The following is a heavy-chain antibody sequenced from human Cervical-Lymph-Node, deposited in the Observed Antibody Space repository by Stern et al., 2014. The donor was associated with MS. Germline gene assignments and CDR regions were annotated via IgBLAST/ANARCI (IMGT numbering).Heavy chain of an antibody. D-gene: IGHD3-16*01. J-gene: IGHJ4*02. V-gene: IGHV3-11*01. Sequence: EQLVESGGGLVKPGGSLRLSCRISGSNFSDSYINRIRQDPGKGLEWISYMGSGGKAIFYADSVKGRFTLSRDNTKNSVYLEMNSLRVDDTAIYYCSTFVSYWGQGTLVTVSS. CDR1: GSNFSDSY. CDR2: MGSGGKAI. CDR3: STFVSY.